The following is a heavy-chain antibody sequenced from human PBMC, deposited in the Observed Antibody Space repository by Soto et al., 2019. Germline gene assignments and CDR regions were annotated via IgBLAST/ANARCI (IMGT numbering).Heavy chain of an antibody. J-gene: IGHJ4*02. CDR1: GGSITNSNW. Sequence: QVQLQESGPRLVKPSGTLSLTCTVSGGSITNSNWWSWVRLPPAKGLEWIGDIYHAGSTKYNPSLERRVTMSVDTANKQFALTLTSVTAADTAVYFCARGPPIVGNTTPLDSWGQGTLVTVS. CDR3: ARGPPIVGNTTPLDS. V-gene: IGHV4-4*02. CDR2: IYHAGST. D-gene: IGHD1-26*01.